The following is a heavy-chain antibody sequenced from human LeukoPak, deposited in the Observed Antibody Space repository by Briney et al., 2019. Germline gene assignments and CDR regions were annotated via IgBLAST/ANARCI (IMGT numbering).Heavy chain of an antibody. CDR3: ARGGRGSAAVVAPRSFDI. CDR2: TYTGGNS. Sequence: WGSLRLSCAASGFTVSSIHMVWVRQAPGKGLEWISVTYTGGNSYYADSGKGRFIISRDISKNTLYLQMNSLRAEDSDLYYCARGGRGSAAVVAPRSFDIWGQGTMVTVSS. CDR1: GFTVSSIH. D-gene: IGHD3-22*01. V-gene: IGHV3-53*01. J-gene: IGHJ3*02.